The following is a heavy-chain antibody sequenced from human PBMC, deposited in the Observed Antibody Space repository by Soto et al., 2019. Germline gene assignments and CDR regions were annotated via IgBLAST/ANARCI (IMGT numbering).Heavy chain of an antibody. CDR3: AALVDYYVDWYFDL. CDR1: GFTFTSSA. CDR2: IVVGSGNT. D-gene: IGHD3-10*02. J-gene: IGHJ2*01. V-gene: IGHV1-58*01. Sequence: QMPLVQSGPEVKKPGTSVKVSCKASGFTFTSSAVQWVRQARGQRLEWIGWIVVGSGNTNYAQQFQERVTITRDMSTSTAYMELSSLRSEDTAVYYCAALVDYYVDWYFDLWGRGTLVTVSS.